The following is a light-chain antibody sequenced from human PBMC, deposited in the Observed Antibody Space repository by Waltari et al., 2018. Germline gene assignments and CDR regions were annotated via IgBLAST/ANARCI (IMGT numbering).Light chain of an antibody. Sequence: QSVLTQPPSTSGTPGQRVGISCSGTNSNIGTNNVNWYQQVPGTAPKLLIYTSNQRPAGVPDRFSGSQSGTSASLAITGLQPEDEGDYYCVSWDDSLNGWVFGGGTKLTVL. CDR1: NSNIGTNN. CDR3: VSWDDSLNGWV. V-gene: IGLV1-44*01. CDR2: TSN. J-gene: IGLJ3*02.